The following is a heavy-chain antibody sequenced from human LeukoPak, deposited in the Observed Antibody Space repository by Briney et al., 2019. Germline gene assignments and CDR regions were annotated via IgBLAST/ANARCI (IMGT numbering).Heavy chain of an antibody. D-gene: IGHD2-21*02. J-gene: IGHJ3*02. Sequence: GGSLRLSCVASGFTFSSYGMHWVRQAPGKGLEWVSYISSTGSTIYYADSVKGRFTISRDNAKNSLYLQMNSLRAEDTAVYYCAREGLRDAFDIWGQGTVVTVSS. CDR3: AREGLRDAFDI. CDR1: GFTFSSYG. CDR2: ISSTGSTI. V-gene: IGHV3-48*01.